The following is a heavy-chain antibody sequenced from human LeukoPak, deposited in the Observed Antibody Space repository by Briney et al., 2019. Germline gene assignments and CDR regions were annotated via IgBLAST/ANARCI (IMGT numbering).Heavy chain of an antibody. CDR2: VDPEDGET. D-gene: IGHD3-22*01. V-gene: IGHV1-69-2*01. CDR1: GYTFTDYY. Sequence: ASVKVSCKVSGYTFTDYYMHWVQQAPGKGLEWMGLVDPEDGETIYAEKFQGRVTITADTSTDTANMELSSLRSEDTAVYYCATVEFFGIVGGFDYWGQGTLVTVSS. CDR3: ATVEFFGIVGGFDY. J-gene: IGHJ4*02.